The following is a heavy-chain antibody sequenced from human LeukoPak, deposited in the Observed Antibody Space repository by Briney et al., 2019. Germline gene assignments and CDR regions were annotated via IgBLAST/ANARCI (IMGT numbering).Heavy chain of an antibody. V-gene: IGHV3-7*01. Sequence: GGSLRLSCAASGFTLSSYWMSWVRQAPGKGLEWVANIKQDGSEKYYVDSVKGRITISRDNAKNSLYLQMNSLRAEDTAVYYCARVSPTYYYDSSGYLYFDYWGQGTLVTVSS. CDR2: IKQDGSEK. CDR3: ARVSPTYYYDSSGYLYFDY. D-gene: IGHD3-22*01. CDR1: GFTLSSYW. J-gene: IGHJ4*02.